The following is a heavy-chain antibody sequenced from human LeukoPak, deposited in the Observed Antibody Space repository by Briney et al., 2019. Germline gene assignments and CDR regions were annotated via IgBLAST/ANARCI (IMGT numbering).Heavy chain of an antibody. Sequence: SETLSLTCTVSGGSISSYYWSWIRQPAGKGLEWIGYIYYSGSTYYNPSLKSRVTISVDTSKNQFSLKLSSVTAADTAVYYCASSYYDFWSGYPNWFDPWGQGTLVTVSS. CDR2: IYYSGST. CDR3: ASSYYDFWSGYPNWFDP. V-gene: IGHV4-59*06. CDR1: GGSISSYY. D-gene: IGHD3-3*01. J-gene: IGHJ5*02.